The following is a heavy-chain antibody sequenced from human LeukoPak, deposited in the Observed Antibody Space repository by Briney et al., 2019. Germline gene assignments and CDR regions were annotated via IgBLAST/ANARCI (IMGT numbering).Heavy chain of an antibody. CDR2: ISGSAYNS. Sequence: PGGSLRLSCVASGFTFSSYGLSWVRQAPGKGLEWVSTISGSAYNSYYADSVKGRFTISRDNSANTLYLQMDNLRAEDTALYYCAKHSGSYFIYYIDSWGQGTLVTVSS. CDR3: AKHSGSYFIYYIDS. V-gene: IGHV3-23*01. J-gene: IGHJ4*02. CDR1: GFTFSSYG. D-gene: IGHD1-26*01.